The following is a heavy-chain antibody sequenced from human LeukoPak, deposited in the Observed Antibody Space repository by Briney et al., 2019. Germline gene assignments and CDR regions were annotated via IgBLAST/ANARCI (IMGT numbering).Heavy chain of an antibody. CDR2: IIPIFGTA. D-gene: IGHD2-8*01. CDR1: GGTFSSYA. J-gene: IGHJ5*02. CDR3: ARDAVLMIYVIHAWLDP. Sequence: SVKVSCKASGGTFSSYAISWVRQAPGQGLEWMGGIIPIFGTANYAQKFQGRVTIIADKSTSTAYMELSSLRSDDTAVYYCARDAVLMIYVIHAWLDPWGQGTQVTVSS. V-gene: IGHV1-69*06.